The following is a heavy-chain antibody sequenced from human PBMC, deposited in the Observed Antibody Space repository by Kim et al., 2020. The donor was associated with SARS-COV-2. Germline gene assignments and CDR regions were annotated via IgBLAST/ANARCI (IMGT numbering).Heavy chain of an antibody. CDR2: ISYDGSNK. CDR3: NSDFDY. Sequence: GGSLRLSCAASGFTFSSYGMHWVRQAPGKGLEWVAVISYDGSNKYYADSVKGRFTISRDNSKNTLYLQMNSLRAEDTAVYYCNSDFDYWGQGTLVTVSS. J-gene: IGHJ4*02. V-gene: IGHV3-30*03. CDR1: GFTFSSYG. D-gene: IGHD2-15*01.